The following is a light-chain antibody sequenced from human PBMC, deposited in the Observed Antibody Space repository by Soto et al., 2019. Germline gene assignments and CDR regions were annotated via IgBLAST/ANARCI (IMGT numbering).Light chain of an antibody. J-gene: IGKJ4*01. V-gene: IGKV3-15*01. CDR2: GAS. CDR1: QSVSSN. CDR3: QQYQKWPLT. Sequence: EIVMTQSPATLSVSPGERATLSCRASQSVSSNLAWYQHKPGQAPRLLIYGASIRATGVPAKFSGSGSGTEFTRTISSLQSEDFAVYYCQQYQKWPLTFGGGTKAEIK.